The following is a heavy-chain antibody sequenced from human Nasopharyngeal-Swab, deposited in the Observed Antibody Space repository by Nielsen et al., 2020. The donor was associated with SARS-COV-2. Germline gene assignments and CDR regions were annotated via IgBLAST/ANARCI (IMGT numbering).Heavy chain of an antibody. CDR3: ARDPIDY. V-gene: IGHV3-21*01. CDR2: ISSSSYI. Sequence: GGSLRLSCAASGYTFSSYSMNWVRQAPGKGLEWVSSISSSSYIYYADSVKGRFTISRDNAKNSLYLQMNSLRAEDTAVYYCARDPIDYWGQGTLVTVSS. J-gene: IGHJ4*02. CDR1: GYTFSSYS.